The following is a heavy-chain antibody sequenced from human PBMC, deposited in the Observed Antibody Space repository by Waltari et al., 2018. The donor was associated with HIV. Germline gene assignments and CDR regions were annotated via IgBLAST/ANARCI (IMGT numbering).Heavy chain of an antibody. Sequence: EVQLVESGGGLVQAGGSLRLSCAASGFTFTGDWMDWVRQAPGKGLEWVATIKPDGSEKYYVDSVKGRFTISRDNAKNSLYLQMNSLRVEDTAVYYCARDRGWLQFDYWGQGSLVTVSS. CDR2: IKPDGSEK. V-gene: IGHV3-7*01. D-gene: IGHD3-10*01. J-gene: IGHJ4*02. CDR1: GFTFTGDW. CDR3: ARDRGWLQFDY.